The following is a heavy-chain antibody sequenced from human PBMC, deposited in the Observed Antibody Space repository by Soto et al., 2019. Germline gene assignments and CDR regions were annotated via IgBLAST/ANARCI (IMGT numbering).Heavy chain of an antibody. J-gene: IGHJ4*02. CDR2: ISSSSSYI. Sequence: GGSLRLSCAASGFTFSSYSMNWVRQAPGKGLEWVSSISSSSSYIYYADSVKGRFTISRDNSKNTLYLQMNSLRAEDTAVYYCAGGQQLVRYYFDYWGQGTLVTVSS. D-gene: IGHD6-13*01. CDR1: GFTFSSYS. CDR3: AGGQQLVRYYFDY. V-gene: IGHV3-21*01.